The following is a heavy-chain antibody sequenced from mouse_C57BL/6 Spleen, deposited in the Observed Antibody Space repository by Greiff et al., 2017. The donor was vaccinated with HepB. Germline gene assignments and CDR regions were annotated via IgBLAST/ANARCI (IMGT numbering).Heavy chain of an antibody. Sequence: QVQLQQPGAELVKPGASVKLSCKASGYTFTSYWMQWVNQRPGQGLEWIGEIDPSDSYTNYNQKFKGKATLTVDTSSSTAYMQLSSLTSEDSAVYYCARSATVVATPPAMDYWGQGTSVTVSS. CDR3: ARSATVVATPPAMDY. V-gene: IGHV1-50*01. CDR1: GYTFTSYW. CDR2: IDPSDSYT. D-gene: IGHD1-1*01. J-gene: IGHJ4*01.